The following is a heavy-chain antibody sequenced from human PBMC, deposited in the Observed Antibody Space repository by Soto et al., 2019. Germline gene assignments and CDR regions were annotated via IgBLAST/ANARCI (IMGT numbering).Heavy chain of an antibody. CDR2: IIPIFGTA. CDR3: ARSLFRSGYYSYYYYGMDV. V-gene: IGHV1-69*01. CDR1: GGTFSSYA. D-gene: IGHD3-3*01. J-gene: IGHJ6*02. Sequence: QVQLVQSGAEVKKPGSSVKVSCKASGGTFSSYAISWVRQAPGQGLEWMGGIIPIFGTANYAQKFQGRVTITADESTSTAYMELSSLRSEDTAVYYCARSLFRSGYYSYYYYGMDVWGQGTTVTVSS.